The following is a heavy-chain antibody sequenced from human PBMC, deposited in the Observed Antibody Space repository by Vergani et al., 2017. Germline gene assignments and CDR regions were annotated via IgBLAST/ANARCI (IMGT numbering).Heavy chain of an antibody. CDR1: GFAFSSYA. CDR3: ARDQDRSDLFGLITTLGY. V-gene: IGHV3-30*04. Sequence: QVQMVESGGGVVQPGRSLRLSCAASGFAFSSYAMQWVRQAPGKGLQWVAFISFDGKKKYYADSVKGRFTISRDNSKKMVYLQINSLRAEDTAVYYCARDQDRSDLFGLITTLGYWGQGTLVTVSS. D-gene: IGHD3/OR15-3a*01. J-gene: IGHJ4*02. CDR2: ISFDGKKK.